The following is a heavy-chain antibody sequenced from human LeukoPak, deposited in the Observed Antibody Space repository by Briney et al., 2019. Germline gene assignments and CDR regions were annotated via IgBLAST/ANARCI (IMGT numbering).Heavy chain of an antibody. J-gene: IGHJ4*02. CDR1: GFTFSSYW. D-gene: IGHD2-2*01. CDR3: ARDSSSLSY. V-gene: IGHV3-74*01. Sequence: GGSLRLSCAASGFTFSSYWMHWVRQDPGKGLVWVSRINTDGSSTSYADSVKGRFTVTRDNAKNTLYLQMNSLRAEDAAVYYCARDSSSLSYWGQGTLVTVSS. CDR2: INTDGSST.